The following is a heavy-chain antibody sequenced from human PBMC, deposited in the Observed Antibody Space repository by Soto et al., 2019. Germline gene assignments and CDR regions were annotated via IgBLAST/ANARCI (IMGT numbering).Heavy chain of an antibody. CDR3: ARDEVGATVFFGYFDY. CDR1: GILFGGFG. V-gene: IGHV3-33*01. J-gene: IGHJ4*02. D-gene: IGHD1-26*01. CDR2: IRYDGSNE. Sequence: GGSLRLSCAASGILFGGFGMHWVRQAPGKGLEWVAAIRYDGSNENYADSVKGRFTISRDNSNNMLYLQMNSLGVEDTAVYYCARDEVGATVFFGYFDYWGQGALVTV.